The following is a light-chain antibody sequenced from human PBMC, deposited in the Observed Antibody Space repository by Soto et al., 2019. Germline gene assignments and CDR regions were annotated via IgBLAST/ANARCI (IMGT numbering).Light chain of an antibody. CDR2: WAS. V-gene: IGKV4-1*01. CDR3: QQYYSTLWT. Sequence: DIVMTQSPDSLALSLGERDTINCKSSQSVLYSSNNKNYLAWYQQKPGQPPKLLIYWASIRESGVPDRFSSSGSGTDFTLTISSLQAEDVAVYYCQQYYSTLWTFGQGTKVEIK. CDR1: QSVLYSSNNKNY. J-gene: IGKJ1*01.